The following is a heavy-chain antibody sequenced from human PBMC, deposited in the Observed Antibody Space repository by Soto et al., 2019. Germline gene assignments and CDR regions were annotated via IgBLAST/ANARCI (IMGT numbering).Heavy chain of an antibody. V-gene: IGHV4-4*02. D-gene: IGHD6-19*01. Sequence: SETLSLTCAVSGGSISSSNWWSWVRQPPGKGLEWIGEIYHSGSTNYNPSLKSRVTISVDKSKNQFSLKLSSVTAADTAVYYCARVNSSGWYGGLSYYYGMDVWGQGTTVT. J-gene: IGHJ6*02. CDR1: GGSISSSNW. CDR2: IYHSGST. CDR3: ARVNSSGWYGGLSYYYGMDV.